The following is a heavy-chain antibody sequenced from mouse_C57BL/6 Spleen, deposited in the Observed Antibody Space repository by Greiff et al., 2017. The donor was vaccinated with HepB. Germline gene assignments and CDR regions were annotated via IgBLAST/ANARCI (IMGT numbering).Heavy chain of an antibody. J-gene: IGHJ4*01. CDR3: ARADYGNAMDY. CDR1: GYSITSGYY. CDR2: ISYDGSN. Sequence: ESGPGLVKPSQSLSLTCSVTGYSITSGYYWNWIRQFPGNKLEWMGYISYDGSNNYNPSLKNRISITRDTSKNHCFLKLNSVTTEDTATYFCARADYGNAMDYWGQGTSVTVSS. D-gene: IGHD1-1*01. V-gene: IGHV3-6*01.